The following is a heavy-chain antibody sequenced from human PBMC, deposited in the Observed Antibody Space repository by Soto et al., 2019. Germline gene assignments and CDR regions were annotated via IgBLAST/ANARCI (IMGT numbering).Heavy chain of an antibody. V-gene: IGHV3-21*06. CDR1: GFTFTRYS. J-gene: IGHJ4*02. CDR2: ISSTTNYI. CDR3: ARESEDLTSNFDY. Sequence: LRLSCAASGFTFTRYSMNWVRQAPGKGLEWVSSISSTTNYIYYGDSMKGRFTISRDNAKNSLYPEMNSLRAEDTAVYYCARESEDLTSNFDYWGQGTLVTVSS.